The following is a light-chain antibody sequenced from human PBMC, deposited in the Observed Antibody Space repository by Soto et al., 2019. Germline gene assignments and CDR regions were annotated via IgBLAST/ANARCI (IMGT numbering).Light chain of an antibody. CDR2: GAS. V-gene: IGKV3-15*01. CDR1: QSVSSN. J-gene: IGKJ1*01. Sequence: IVMTQSPAALSVSPGERATLSCRASQSVSSNLAWYQQKPGQAPRLLIYGASTRATGIPDRFSGSGSGTEFTLTISSLQSEDSAVYYCLHYNNWPPKTFGQGTKVEIK. CDR3: LHYNNWPPKT.